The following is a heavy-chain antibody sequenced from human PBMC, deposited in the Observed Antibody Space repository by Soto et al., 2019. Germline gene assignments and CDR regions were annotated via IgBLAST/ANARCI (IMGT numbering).Heavy chain of an antibody. CDR1: GGSISSSSYY. Sequence: SETLSLTCPVSGGSISSSSYYWGWVRQPPGKGLEWIGTIYYSGSTSYNPSLKSRVTISVDTSKNQFSLKLNSVTAADTAVYYCARHPLYYYYMDVWGKGTTVTVSS. CDR2: IYYSGST. V-gene: IGHV4-39*01. J-gene: IGHJ6*03. CDR3: ARHPLYYYYMDV.